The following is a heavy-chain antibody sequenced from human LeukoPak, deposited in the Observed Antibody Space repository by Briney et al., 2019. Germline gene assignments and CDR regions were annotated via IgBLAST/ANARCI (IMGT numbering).Heavy chain of an antibody. CDR1: GGSISSYY. CDR3: AREGSSSWYAQPWFDP. Sequence: SETLSLTCTVSGGSISSYYWSWIRQPPGKGLEWIGYIYYSGSTNYNPSLKSRVTISVDTSKNQFSLKLSSVTAADTAVYYCAREGSSSWYAQPWFDPWGQGTLVTVSS. J-gene: IGHJ5*02. D-gene: IGHD6-13*01. V-gene: IGHV4-59*01. CDR2: IYYSGST.